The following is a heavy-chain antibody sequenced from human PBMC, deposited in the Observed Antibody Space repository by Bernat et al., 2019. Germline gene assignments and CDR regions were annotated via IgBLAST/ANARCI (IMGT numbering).Heavy chain of an antibody. CDR2: ISGSGATP. V-gene: IGHV3-23*01. D-gene: IGHD2-15*01. J-gene: IGHJ4*02. Sequence: EVQLLESGGGLVQPGGSLRLSCAASGFSFGGYAMSWVRQAPGKGVEWVSGISGSGATPSYADSVKSRFTISRDNSNNIVNLQINSLGAEDTAVYYCAKGVRGYSPSHFDYWGQGTQVVVSA. CDR3: AKGVRGYSPSHFDY. CDR1: GFSFGGYA.